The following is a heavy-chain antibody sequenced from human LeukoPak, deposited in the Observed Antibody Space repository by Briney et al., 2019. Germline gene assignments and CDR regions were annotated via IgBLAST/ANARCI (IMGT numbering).Heavy chain of an antibody. D-gene: IGHD2-15*01. V-gene: IGHV3-23*01. CDR3: AKDRGWPWRVDY. Sequence: GGSLRLSCAASGFTFSSHAMTWVRQAPGKGLQWVSSISISGDSTYYADSVKGRFTISRDNSKNTLYLQMNSLRAEDTAVYYCAKDRGWPWRVDYWGQGTLVTVSS. J-gene: IGHJ4*02. CDR2: ISISGDST. CDR1: GFTFSSHA.